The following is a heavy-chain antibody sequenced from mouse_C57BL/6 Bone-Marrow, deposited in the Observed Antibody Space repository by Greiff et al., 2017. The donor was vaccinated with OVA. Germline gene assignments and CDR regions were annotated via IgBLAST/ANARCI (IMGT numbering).Heavy chain of an antibody. Sequence: DVMLVESGPGLAKPSQTLSLTCSVTGYSITSDYWNWIRKFPGNKLEYMGYISYSGSTYYNPSLKSRISITRDTSKNQYYLQLNSVTTEDTATYYCARYRPIYYYGSSYLWYFDVWGTGTTVTVSS. V-gene: IGHV3-8*01. D-gene: IGHD1-1*01. CDR3: ARYRPIYYYGSSYLWYFDV. J-gene: IGHJ1*03. CDR2: ISYSGST. CDR1: GYSITSDY.